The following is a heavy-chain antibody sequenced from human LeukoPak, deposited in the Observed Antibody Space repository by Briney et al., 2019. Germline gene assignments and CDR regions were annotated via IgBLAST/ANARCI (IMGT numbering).Heavy chain of an antibody. CDR1: GYSSTSYW. J-gene: IGHJ5*02. V-gene: IGHV5-51*01. CDR2: IYPGDSDT. D-gene: IGHD1-1*01. Sequence: GESLKISCKGSGYSSTSYWIGWVRQMPGKGLEWMGIIYPGDSDTRYSPSFQGQVTISADKSISTAYLQWSSLKASDTAMYYCARHGPKNGNWFDPWGQGTLVTVSS. CDR3: ARHGPKNGNWFDP.